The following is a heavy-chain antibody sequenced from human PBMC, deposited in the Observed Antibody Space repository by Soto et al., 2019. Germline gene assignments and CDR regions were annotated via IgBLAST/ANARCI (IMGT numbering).Heavy chain of an antibody. J-gene: IGHJ6*02. CDR3: ATVPPRQYYDFWSGYMRYYGMDV. CDR2: INSDGSST. Sequence: PGGSLRLSCIASGFTFSNYYMQWVRQAPGKGLVWVSRINSDGSSTNYADAVKGRFTVSRDNAKSTLYLQMNSLRADDTAVYYCATVPPRQYYDFWSGYMRYYGMDVWGQGTTVTVSS. V-gene: IGHV3-74*01. CDR1: GFTFSNYY. D-gene: IGHD3-3*01.